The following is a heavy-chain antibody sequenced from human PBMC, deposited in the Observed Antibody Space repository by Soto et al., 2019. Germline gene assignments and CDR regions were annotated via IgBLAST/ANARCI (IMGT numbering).Heavy chain of an antibody. D-gene: IGHD5-18*01. V-gene: IGHV4-39*01. CDR1: GGSISSSSYY. J-gene: IGHJ4*02. CDR2: IYYSGST. Sequence: QLQLQESGPGLVKPSETLSLTCTVSGGSISSSSYYWGWIRQPPGKGLEWIGTIYYSGSTYYNPSLTSRVTISVDTSKNQFSLKLISVTAADTAVYYCARLRGYSYGQVDYWGQGTLVTVSS. CDR3: ARLRGYSYGQVDY.